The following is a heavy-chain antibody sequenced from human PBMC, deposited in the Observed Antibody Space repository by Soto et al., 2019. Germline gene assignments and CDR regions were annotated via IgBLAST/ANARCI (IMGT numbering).Heavy chain of an antibody. J-gene: IGHJ3*02. CDR1: SGSISSSNW. CDR3: ARFGSSHPDDAFDI. V-gene: IGHV4-4*02. Sequence: QVQLQESGPGLVKPSGTLSLTCAVSSGSISSSNWWSWVRQPPGRGLEWIGEIYHSGSTNYNPSLKSRVTISVDKSKNQYSLKLSSVTAADTAVYYCARFGSSHPDDAFDIWGQGTMVTVSS. CDR2: IYHSGST. D-gene: IGHD3-16*01.